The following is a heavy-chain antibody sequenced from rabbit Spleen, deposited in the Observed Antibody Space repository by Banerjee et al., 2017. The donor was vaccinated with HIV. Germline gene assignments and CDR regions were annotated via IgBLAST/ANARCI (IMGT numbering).Heavy chain of an antibody. Sequence: QSLEESGGDLVKPEGSLTLTCTASGFSFSSGYYMCWIRQAPGKGLEWIACIYTGNSKTYYANWAKGRFTISRTSSTTVTLQMTSLTVADTATYFCARDAGSGDYIDGYFNLWGPGTLVTVS. CDR1: GFSFSSGYY. D-gene: IGHD8-1*01. J-gene: IGHJ4*01. CDR2: IYTGNSKT. CDR3: ARDAGSGDYIDGYFNL. V-gene: IGHV1S40*01.